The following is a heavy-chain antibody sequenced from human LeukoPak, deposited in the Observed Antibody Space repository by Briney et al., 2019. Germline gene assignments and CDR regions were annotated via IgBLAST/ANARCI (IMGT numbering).Heavy chain of an antibody. V-gene: IGHV3-21*01. CDR1: GFPFSSYS. D-gene: IGHD4-11*01. CDR3: ATDSNLLDFDY. J-gene: IGHJ4*02. Sequence: KPGGSLRLSCAASGFPFSSYSMNWVRQAPGKGLEWVSSISCSSSNIYYADSVKGRFTISRDNAKNSLYLQMNSLRAEDTAVYYCATDSNLLDFDYWGQGNLVTVSS. CDR2: ISCSSSNI.